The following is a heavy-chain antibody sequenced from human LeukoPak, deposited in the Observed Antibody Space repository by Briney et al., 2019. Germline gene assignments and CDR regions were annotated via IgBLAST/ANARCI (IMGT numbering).Heavy chain of an antibody. V-gene: IGHV3-49*04. CDR1: GFTFGDYA. CDR3: IRVVSGSYFDY. CDR2: IRSKDYGGTA. D-gene: IGHD1-26*01. Sequence: PGGSLRLSCTASGFTFGDYAISWVRQAPGKGLEWVGFIRSKDYGGTAEYAASVKGRFTISRDDSKSIAYLQMSSLKTEDTAVHYCIRVVSGSYFDYWGQGTLVTVSS. J-gene: IGHJ4*02.